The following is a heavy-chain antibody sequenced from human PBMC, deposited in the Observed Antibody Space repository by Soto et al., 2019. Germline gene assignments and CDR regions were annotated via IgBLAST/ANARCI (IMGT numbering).Heavy chain of an antibody. Sequence: NPSETLSLTCAVYGGSFSGYYWSWIRQPPGKGLEWIGEINHSGSTNYNPSLKSRVTISVYTSKNQFSLKLSSVTAADTAVYYCARASRITIFGVAKGWFDPWGQGTLVTVS. V-gene: IGHV4-34*01. CDR3: ARASRITIFGVAKGWFDP. D-gene: IGHD3-3*01. CDR1: GGSFSGYY. CDR2: INHSGST. J-gene: IGHJ5*02.